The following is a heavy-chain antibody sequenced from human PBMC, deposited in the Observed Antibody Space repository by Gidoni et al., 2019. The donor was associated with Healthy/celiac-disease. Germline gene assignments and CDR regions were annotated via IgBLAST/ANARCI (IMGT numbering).Heavy chain of an antibody. Sequence: EVQLVESGGGLVKPGGSLRLSCAASGFTLRSYSLTWVRQAPGKGLEWVSSICSSSIYIDSAASRQGRFTFSSDNAKNSLYLQMNSLRAGDTAVYYCGRDWGGGVYYDSSGYFLGYYYYMDVWGKGTTVTVSS. D-gene: IGHD3-22*01. CDR3: GRDWGGGVYYDSSGYFLGYYYYMDV. V-gene: IGHV3-21*01. CDR1: GFTLRSYS. CDR2: ICSSSIYI. J-gene: IGHJ6*03.